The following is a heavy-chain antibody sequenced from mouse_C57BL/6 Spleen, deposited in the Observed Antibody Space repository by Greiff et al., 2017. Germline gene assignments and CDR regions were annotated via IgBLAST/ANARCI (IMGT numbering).Heavy chain of an antibody. CDR1: GFSLTSYG. Sequence: VKLMESGPGLVQPSQSLSITCTVSGFSLTSYGVHWVRQSPGKGLEWLGVIWSGGGTDYNAAFISRLSISKDNSTGQVFFKMNSLQADDTAIYYCARYSKGAMDYWGQGTSVTVSS. D-gene: IGHD2-5*01. J-gene: IGHJ4*01. V-gene: IGHV2-2*01. CDR2: IWSGGGT. CDR3: ARYSKGAMDY.